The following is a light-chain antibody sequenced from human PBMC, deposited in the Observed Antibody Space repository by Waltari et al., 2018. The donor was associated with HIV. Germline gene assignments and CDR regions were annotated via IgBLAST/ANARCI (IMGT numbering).Light chain of an antibody. V-gene: IGKV1-39*01. CDR1: QSINIY. J-gene: IGKJ1*01. CDR2: AAS. Sequence: DIQMTQSPSSLSASVGDRVTISCRASQSINIYLTWYQQRPGQAPKLLIYAASTLPTGVPTRCSSGGATEYFPLTSNGLQHEDVATYYRQHNYSSHTFGQGTKVEIK. CDR3: QHNYSSHT.